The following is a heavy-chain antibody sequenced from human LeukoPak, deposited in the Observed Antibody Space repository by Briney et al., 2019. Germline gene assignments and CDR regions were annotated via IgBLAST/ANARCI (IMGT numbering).Heavy chain of an antibody. Sequence: GGSLRLSCAASESTFSSYAMSWVRQAPGKGLEWVSAISGSGGSTYYADSVKGRFTISRDNSKNTLYLQMNSLRAEDTAVYYCAKDGGSYYYDSSGYYADYWGQGTLVTVSS. V-gene: IGHV3-23*01. J-gene: IGHJ4*02. CDR2: ISGSGGST. D-gene: IGHD3-22*01. CDR3: AKDGGSYYYDSSGYYADY. CDR1: ESTFSSYA.